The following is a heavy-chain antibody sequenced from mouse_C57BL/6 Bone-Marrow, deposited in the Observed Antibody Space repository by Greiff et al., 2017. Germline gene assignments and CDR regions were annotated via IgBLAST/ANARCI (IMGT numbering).Heavy chain of an antibody. Sequence: EVQLQQSGAELVKPGASVKLSCTASGFNIKDDCMHWVKQRPGQGLEWIGWIDPENGDTEYASKFQGKATYTVDTSSNTAYLQLSSLTSEDSAVYNSTRIAYWGQGTLVTVSA. CDR3: TRIAY. CDR2: IDPENGDT. V-gene: IGHV14-4*01. J-gene: IGHJ3*01. CDR1: GFNIKDDC.